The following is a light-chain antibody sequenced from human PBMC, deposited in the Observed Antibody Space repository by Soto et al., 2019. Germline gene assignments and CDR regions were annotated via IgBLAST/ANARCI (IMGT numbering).Light chain of an antibody. CDR2: GAS. Sequence: EIVLTQSPATLSLSPGERATLSCRASQSVSSYLAWYQQKPGQATRLLIYGASNRATGIPARFSGSGSGTDFTLTISSLEPEDFAVYYCQHRGTWPRTFGQGTKLEIK. J-gene: IGKJ2*01. V-gene: IGKV3-11*01. CDR3: QHRGTWPRT. CDR1: QSVSSY.